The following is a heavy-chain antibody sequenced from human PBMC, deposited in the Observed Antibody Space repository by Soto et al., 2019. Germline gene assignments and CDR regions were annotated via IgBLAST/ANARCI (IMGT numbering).Heavy chain of an antibody. Sequence: EVQILESGGALIQPGGSLRLSCAASGFTSSMTWVRQAPGKGLEWVSASDFSGRLTYYADSVKGRFTIFRDTSVNTLFLQMNSLRTEDTAVYYCANILVGQWLVPGGYWGPGTLVTFSS. J-gene: IGHJ4*02. V-gene: IGHV3-23*01. D-gene: IGHD6-19*01. CDR3: ANILVGQWLVPGGY. CDR2: SDFSGRLT. CDR1: GFTSS.